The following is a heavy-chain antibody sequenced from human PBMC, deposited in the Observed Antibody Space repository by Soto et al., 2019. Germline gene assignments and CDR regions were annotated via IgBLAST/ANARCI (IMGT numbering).Heavy chain of an antibody. Sequence: PSETLSLTCTVSGGSTSSGRYYWSWIRQHPGKGLEWIGYIYYSGSTYYNPSLKSRVTISVDTSKNQFSLKLSSVTAADTAVYYCARVDQLPNLVDPWGQGTLVTVSS. V-gene: IGHV4-31*03. CDR2: IYYSGST. J-gene: IGHJ5*02. CDR3: ARVDQLPNLVDP. D-gene: IGHD2-2*01. CDR1: GGSTSSGRYY.